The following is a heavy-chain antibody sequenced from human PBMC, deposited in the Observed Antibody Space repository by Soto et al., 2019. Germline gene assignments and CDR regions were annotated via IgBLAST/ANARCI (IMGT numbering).Heavy chain of an antibody. CDR3: ARGGHIAVVTASFDN. J-gene: IGHJ4*02. CDR2: IHPSGGGT. D-gene: IGHD2-21*02. CDR1: GYTFNTYY. V-gene: IGHV1-46*02. Sequence: QVQLVQSGAEVRKPGASVKVSCKPSGYTFNTYYLHWLRQAPGQALEWMGVIHPSGGGTTYAQKFLGRVTVTRDTSTTTVFMELISLRPDDTAVYYCARGGHIAVVTASFDNWGQGTLVTVSS.